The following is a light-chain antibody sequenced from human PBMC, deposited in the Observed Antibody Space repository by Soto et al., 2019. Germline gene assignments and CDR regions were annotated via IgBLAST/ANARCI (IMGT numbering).Light chain of an antibody. V-gene: IGLV1-47*02. Sequence: QSVLTQPPSASGTPGQRVTISCSGSSSNIGSNYVYWYQQLPGTAPKLLIFSNNQRPSGVPDRFTGSKSGTSAFLAISGLRSEDEADYSCATWDDSLSGPVFGGGTKVTVL. CDR3: ATWDDSLSGPV. CDR2: SNN. J-gene: IGLJ2*01. CDR1: SSNIGSNY.